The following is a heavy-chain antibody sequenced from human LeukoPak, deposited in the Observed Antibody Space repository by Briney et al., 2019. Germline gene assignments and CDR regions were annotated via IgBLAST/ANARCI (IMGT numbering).Heavy chain of an antibody. D-gene: IGHD1-26*01. CDR3: VRTGGSFYFYYYMDV. CDR2: IYYSGST. J-gene: IGHJ6*03. V-gene: IGHV4-59*12. CDR1: GGSISNYY. Sequence: SSETLSLTCTVSGGSISNYYWNWIRQPPGKELEWIGYIYYSGSTNYNPSLKSRVTISLDTSKNQFSLKLSSVTAADTAVYYCVRTGGSFYFYYYMDVWGKGTTVTVSS.